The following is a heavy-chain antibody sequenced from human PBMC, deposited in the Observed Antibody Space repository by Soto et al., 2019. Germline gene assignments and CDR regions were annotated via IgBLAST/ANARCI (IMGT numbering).Heavy chain of an antibody. CDR2: INPNSGGT. V-gene: IGHV1-2*02. CDR3: ARMIASGYCSSTSCRKPKTNWFDP. D-gene: IGHD2-2*01. Sequence: ASVKVSCKASGYTFTGYYMHWVRQAPGQGLEWMGWINPNSGGTNYAQKFQGRVTMTRDTSISTAYMELSRLRSDDTAVYYCARMIASGYCSSTSCRKPKTNWFDPWGQGTLVTVSS. J-gene: IGHJ5*02. CDR1: GYTFTGYY.